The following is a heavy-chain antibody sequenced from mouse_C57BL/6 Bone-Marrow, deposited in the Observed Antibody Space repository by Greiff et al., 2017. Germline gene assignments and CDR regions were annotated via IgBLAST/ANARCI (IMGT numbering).Heavy chain of an antibody. J-gene: IGHJ2*01. Sequence: QVQLQQSGPELVKPGASVKISCKASGYAFSSSWMNWVKQRPGKGLEWIGRIYPGDGDTNYNGKFKGKATLTADKSSSTAYMQLSSLTSEDSAVYFCARANYYDYGDGDYFDYWGQGTTLTVSS. CDR2: IYPGDGDT. CDR1: GYAFSSSW. CDR3: ARANYYDYGDGDYFDY. D-gene: IGHD2-4*01. V-gene: IGHV1-82*01.